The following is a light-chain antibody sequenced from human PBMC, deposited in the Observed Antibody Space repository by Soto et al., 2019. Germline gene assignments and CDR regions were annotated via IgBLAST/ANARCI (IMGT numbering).Light chain of an antibody. V-gene: IGKV2-30*02. CDR2: EVS. J-gene: IGKJ1*01. CDR1: QSLIHSDGNTY. Sequence: DVVMTQSPLSLPVTLGQPASISCRSSQSLIHSDGNTYLNWFQQRPGQSPRRLIYEVSDSDSGVPDRFSGSGSGTDFTLKISWVEAEDVGVYYCVQGTLWPWTFGQGTNVEIK. CDR3: VQGTLWPWT.